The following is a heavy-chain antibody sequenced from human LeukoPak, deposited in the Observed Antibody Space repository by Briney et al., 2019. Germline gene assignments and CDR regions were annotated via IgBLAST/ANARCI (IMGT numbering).Heavy chain of an antibody. CDR3: AKAQRTTRQYFYDGMDV. D-gene: IGHD4-11*01. V-gene: IGHV3-23*01. Sequence: GGSLRLSCAASGFTFSSYAMSWVRQAPGQGLEWVSVVSGSGSSTYYADSVKGRFTISRDNSKNTLYLQMNSLRAEDTAVYFCAKAQRTTRQYFYDGMDVWGQGATVTVSS. J-gene: IGHJ6*02. CDR2: VSGSGSST. CDR1: GFTFSSYA.